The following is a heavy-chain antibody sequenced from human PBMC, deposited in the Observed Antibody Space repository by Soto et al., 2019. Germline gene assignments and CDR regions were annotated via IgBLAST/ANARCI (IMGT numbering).Heavy chain of an antibody. D-gene: IGHD6-13*01. Sequence: QVQLVQSGAEVKKPGSSVKVSCKASGGTFSSDTISWVRQDPGQGLEWMGRIIPIVTIITYAPKFQGRLTSTSVNSSGPAYLELSSLQSVDTAVSYCARTEGTVLVPASWGQGTLVNV. CDR3: ARTEGTVLVPAS. CDR1: GGTFSSDT. CDR2: IIPIVTII. J-gene: IGHJ5*02. V-gene: IGHV1-69*02.